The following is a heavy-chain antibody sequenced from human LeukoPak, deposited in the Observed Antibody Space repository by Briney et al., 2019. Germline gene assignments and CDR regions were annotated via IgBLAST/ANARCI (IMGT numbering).Heavy chain of an antibody. CDR2: IGTAGDS. D-gene: IGHD6-13*01. Sequence: PGGSLRLSCAASGFTFSSYDMHWVRQPTGRGLEWVAAIGTAGDSYYPGSVRGRFTVSREDAKNSLYLQMNSLTAGDTAVYYCARDLVRSWGAEYGMDVWGQGTTVTVSS. J-gene: IGHJ6*02. CDR3: ARDLVRSWGAEYGMDV. V-gene: IGHV3-13*01. CDR1: GFTFSSYD.